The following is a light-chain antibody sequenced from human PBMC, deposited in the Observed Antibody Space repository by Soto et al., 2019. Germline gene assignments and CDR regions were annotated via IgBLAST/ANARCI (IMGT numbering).Light chain of an antibody. V-gene: IGLV1-51*01. J-gene: IGLJ3*02. CDR3: GTWDSSLRGGV. CDR2: DNN. Sequence: QSVLTQPPSVSAAPGQQVTISCSASSSNIGNNFVSWYQQLPGTAPKLLIYDNNKRPSGIPDRFSGSKSGTSATLGITGLQTGDEADYYCGTWDSSLRGGVFGGGTKLTVL. CDR1: SSNIGNNF.